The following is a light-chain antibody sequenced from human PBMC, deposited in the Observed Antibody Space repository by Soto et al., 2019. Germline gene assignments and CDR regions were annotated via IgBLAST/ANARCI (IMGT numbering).Light chain of an antibody. Sequence: QSVLTHPPSVSWAPGQRVIVSCTGSTSNIGAGYDVHWYQQLPGTSPKLLIFANSNRPSGVPDRFSASRSGSSASLTITGLQAEDEADYYCQSYDTSLSGSYVFGSGTKVTVL. V-gene: IGLV1-40*01. CDR3: QSYDTSLSGSYV. CDR1: TSNIGAGYD. CDR2: ANS. J-gene: IGLJ1*01.